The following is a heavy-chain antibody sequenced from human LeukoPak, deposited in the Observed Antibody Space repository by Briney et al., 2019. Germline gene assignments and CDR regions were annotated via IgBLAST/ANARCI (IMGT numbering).Heavy chain of an antibody. Sequence: SETLSLTCTVSGGSISSYYWSWIRQSAGKGLEWIGRIYTSGSTNYNPSLKSRVTMSVDTSKNQFSLKLSSVTAADTAVYYCARQPGGGSVTNWFDPWGQGTLVTVSS. CDR3: ARQPGGGSVTNWFDP. V-gene: IGHV4-4*07. CDR1: GGSISSYY. CDR2: IYTSGST. J-gene: IGHJ5*02. D-gene: IGHD2-15*01.